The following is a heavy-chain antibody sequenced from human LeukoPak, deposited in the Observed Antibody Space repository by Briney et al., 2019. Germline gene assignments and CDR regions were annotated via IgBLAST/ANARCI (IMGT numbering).Heavy chain of an antibody. D-gene: IGHD4-17*01. Sequence: PGGSLRLSCIASGFTFSNYWMSWVRQAPGKGLEWVASIKEDGSDKYYVDSVKGRFTISRDNTKNSLYVQMSSLRAEGTAVYYCARLKDAVTIFDCWGQGILVTVSS. CDR2: IKEDGSDK. CDR3: ARLKDAVTIFDC. J-gene: IGHJ5*01. CDR1: GFTFSNYW. V-gene: IGHV3-7*01.